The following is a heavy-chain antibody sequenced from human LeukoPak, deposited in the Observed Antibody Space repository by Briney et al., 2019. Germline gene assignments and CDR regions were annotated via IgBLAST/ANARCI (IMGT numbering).Heavy chain of an antibody. J-gene: IGHJ4*02. V-gene: IGHV4-34*01. D-gene: IGHD3-16*02. CDR2: INHSGST. Sequence: SETLSLTCAVYGGSFSGYYWSWIRQPPGKGLEWIGEINHSGSTNYNPSLKSRVTISVDTSKNQFSLKLSSVTAADTAVYYCAPLGDLSSVFDYWGQGTLVTVSS. CDR3: APLGDLSSVFDY. CDR1: GGSFSGYY.